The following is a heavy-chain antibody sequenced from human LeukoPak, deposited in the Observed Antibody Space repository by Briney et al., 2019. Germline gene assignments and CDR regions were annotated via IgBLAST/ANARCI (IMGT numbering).Heavy chain of an antibody. CDR1: GFTVSSDY. CDR2: IYAGGST. Sequence: PGGSLRLSCAASGFTVSSDYMSWVRQAPGKGLEWVSIIYAGGSTYYADSVKGRFIVSRDNSKNTVYLQINSLRAEDTAVYYCARGEPNYSYFKWGQGTLVSVSS. CDR3: ARGEPNYSYFK. J-gene: IGHJ4*02. V-gene: IGHV3-66*01. D-gene: IGHD5-18*01.